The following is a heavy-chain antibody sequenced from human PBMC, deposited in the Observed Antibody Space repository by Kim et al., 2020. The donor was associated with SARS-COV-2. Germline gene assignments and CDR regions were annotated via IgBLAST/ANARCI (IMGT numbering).Heavy chain of an antibody. CDR3: AREQVPAAMAFDP. V-gene: IGHV3-11*01. J-gene: IGHJ5*02. Sequence: YADSVKCRFTIPRDNAKNSLYLQMNSLRAEDTAVYYCAREQVPAAMAFDPWGQGTLVTVSS. D-gene: IGHD2-2*01.